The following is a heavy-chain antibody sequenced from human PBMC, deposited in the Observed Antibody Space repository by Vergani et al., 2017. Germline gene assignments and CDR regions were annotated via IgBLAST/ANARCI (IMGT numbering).Heavy chain of an antibody. CDR1: GYSISSGYY. CDR3: ARPLGRGSYRLPDAFDI. Sequence: QVQLQESGPGLVKPSETLSLTCAVSGYSISSGYYWGWIRQPPGKGLEWIGSIYHSGSTYSHPALKSRVTRSVDTYKNQFPLKLSSVTAADTAVYYCARPLGRGSYRLPDAFDIWGQGTMVTVSS. J-gene: IGHJ3*02. V-gene: IGHV4-38-2*01. D-gene: IGHD1-26*01. CDR2: IYHSGST.